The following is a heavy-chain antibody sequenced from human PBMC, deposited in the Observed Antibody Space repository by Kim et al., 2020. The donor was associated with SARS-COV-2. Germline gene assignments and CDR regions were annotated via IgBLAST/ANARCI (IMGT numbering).Heavy chain of an antibody. CDR3: ARGLGFYDYVWGSYRYSRYFDY. Sequence: SETLSLTCAVYGGSFSGYYWSWIRQPPGKGLEWIGEINHSGSTNYNPSLKSRVTISVDTSKNQFSLKLSSVTAADTAVYYCARGLGFYDYVWGSYRYSRYFDYWGQGTLVTVSS. J-gene: IGHJ4*02. CDR1: GGSFSGYY. D-gene: IGHD3-16*02. V-gene: IGHV4-34*01. CDR2: INHSGST.